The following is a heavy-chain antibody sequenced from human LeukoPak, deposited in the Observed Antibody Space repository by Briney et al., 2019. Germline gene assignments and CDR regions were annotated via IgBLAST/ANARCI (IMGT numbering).Heavy chain of an antibody. J-gene: IGHJ4*02. V-gene: IGHV3-23*01. CDR2: VSSSGGST. Sequence: GGSLRLSCAASGFTFSSYAMSWVRQAPGKGLKWVSAVSSSGGSTYDKDSVKGRFTISRDNSKNMLYLQMNSLRAEDTAVYYCAKQLGYCSDGNCYFDYWGQGALVIVSS. CDR3: AKQLGYCSDGNCYFDY. CDR1: GFTFSSYA. D-gene: IGHD2-15*01.